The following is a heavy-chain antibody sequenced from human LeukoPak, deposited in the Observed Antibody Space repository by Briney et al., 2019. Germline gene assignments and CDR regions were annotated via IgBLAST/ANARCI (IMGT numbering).Heavy chain of an antibody. Sequence: PSETLSLTCTVSGGSISSYYWSWIRQPAGKGLEWIGRISTTGSTNYSPSLKSRVTMSVDTSKNQFSLKLASVTAADTAVYYCARGSSGRSPYDYWGQGTLVTVSS. CDR3: ARGSSGRSPYDY. J-gene: IGHJ4*02. D-gene: IGHD6-19*01. CDR1: GGSISSYY. CDR2: ISTTGST. V-gene: IGHV4-4*07.